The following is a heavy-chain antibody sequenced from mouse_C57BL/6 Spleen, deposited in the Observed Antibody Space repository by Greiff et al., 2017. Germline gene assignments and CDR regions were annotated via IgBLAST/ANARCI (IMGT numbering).Heavy chain of an antibody. CDR3: ARFTSYCYFDD. CDR2: INPNNGGT. V-gene: IGHV1-26*01. J-gene: IGHJ1*03. CDR1: GYTFTDYY. Sequence: VQLQQSGPELVKPGASVKMSCKASGYTFTDYYMHWVKQRPGNGLEWIGDINPNNGGTSYNQKFKGKATLTVDKSSSTAYMKLRSLASEDSAVYYCARFTSYCYFDDWGKGTTVTVSS.